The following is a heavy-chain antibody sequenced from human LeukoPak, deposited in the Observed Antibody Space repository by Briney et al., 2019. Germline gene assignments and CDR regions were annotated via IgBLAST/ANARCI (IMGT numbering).Heavy chain of an antibody. CDR2: IYYSGST. D-gene: IGHD3-3*01. Sequence: PSETLSLTCTVSGASISSYYWSWIRQPPGKGLEWIGYIYYSGSTNYNPSLKSRVTISVDTSKNQFSLKLSSVTAADTAVYYCARVLMIPYPYYYYGMDVWGQGTTVTVSS. J-gene: IGHJ6*02. V-gene: IGHV4-59*01. CDR3: ARVLMIPYPYYYYGMDV. CDR1: GASISSYY.